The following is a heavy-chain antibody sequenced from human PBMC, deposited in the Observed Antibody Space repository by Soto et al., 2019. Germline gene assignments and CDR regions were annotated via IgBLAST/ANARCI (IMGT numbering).Heavy chain of an antibody. J-gene: IGHJ6*03. CDR2: IYYSGST. Sequence: KPSETLSLTCTVSGGSISSYYWSWIRQPPGKGLEWIGYIYYSGSTNYNPSLKSRVTISVDTSKNQFSLKLSSVTAADTAVYYCARDSSSSHRGYYYYYMDVWGKGTTVTVSS. V-gene: IGHV4-59*13. D-gene: IGHD6-6*01. CDR1: GGSISSYY. CDR3: ARDSSSSHRGYYYYYMDV.